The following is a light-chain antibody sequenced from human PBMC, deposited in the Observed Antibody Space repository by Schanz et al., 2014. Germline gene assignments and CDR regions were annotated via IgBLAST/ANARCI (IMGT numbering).Light chain of an antibody. CDR3: CSYAGRPWV. Sequence: QSALTQPPSASGSPGQSVAISCTGTSSDVGGYNYVSWYQHHPGKAPKLMIYDVSKRPSGVPDRFSGSKSGNTASLTISGLQAEDEADYYCCSYAGRPWVFGGGTKLTVL. CDR1: SSDVGGYNY. J-gene: IGLJ3*02. V-gene: IGLV2-8*01. CDR2: DVS.